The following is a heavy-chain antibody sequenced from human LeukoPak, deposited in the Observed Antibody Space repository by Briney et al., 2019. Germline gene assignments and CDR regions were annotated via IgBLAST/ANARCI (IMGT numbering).Heavy chain of an antibody. CDR3: AKDRGGYYGDSAFDY. CDR2: IRYDGSNK. CDR1: GFTFSSYG. J-gene: IGHJ4*02. Sequence: GGSLRLSCAASGFTFSSYGMHWVRQAPGKGLEWVAFIRYDGSNKYYADSVKGRFTISRDNSKNTLYLQMNSLRAEDTAVYYCAKDRGGYYGDSAFDYWGQGTLVTVSS. V-gene: IGHV3-30*02. D-gene: IGHD4-17*01.